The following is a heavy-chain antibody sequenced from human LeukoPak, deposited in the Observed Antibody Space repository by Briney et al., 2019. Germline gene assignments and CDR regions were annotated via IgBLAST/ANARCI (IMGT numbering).Heavy chain of an antibody. J-gene: IGHJ6*03. V-gene: IGHV3-7*01. Sequence: GGSLRLSCAASGFPFSNYWMSWVRQAPGKGLEWVANMKEDGGEINYVDSVKGRFTISRDNAKNSLYLQMNSLRAEDTAVYYCARLVRSSSSVRPYYYYMDVWGKGTTVTVSS. CDR2: MKEDGGEI. CDR1: GFPFSNYW. D-gene: IGHD6-13*01. CDR3: ARLVRSSSSVRPYYYYMDV.